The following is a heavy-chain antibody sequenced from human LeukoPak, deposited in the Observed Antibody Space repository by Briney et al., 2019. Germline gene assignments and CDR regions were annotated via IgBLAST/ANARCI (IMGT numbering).Heavy chain of an antibody. CDR1: GLSVSSNN. V-gene: IGHV3-48*04. J-gene: IGHJ2*01. Sequence: GWSLRLSCAASGLSVSSNNMHWVRQAPGGGLEGVSYISAGSGTIYSAASVKGRFTISSDNARNSPYLQMNSLRAEDTAVYYCARDLGLRRMIWGRGPLVIVFS. CDR2: ISAGSGTI. CDR3: ARDLGLRRMI.